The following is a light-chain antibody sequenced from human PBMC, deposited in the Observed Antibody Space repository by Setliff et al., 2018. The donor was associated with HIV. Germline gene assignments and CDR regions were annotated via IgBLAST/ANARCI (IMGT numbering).Light chain of an antibody. CDR2: EVS. V-gene: IGLV2-14*01. J-gene: IGLJ1*01. CDR3: SSYTNTNTGV. CDR1: NSDVGGYNY. Sequence: VLTQPASVSGSPGQSITISCTGSNSDVGGYNYVSWYQQHPGKAPKLMIYEVSNRPSGVSNRFSGSKSGNTASLTISGLQAEDEADYYCSSYTNTNTGVFGTGTKVTVL.